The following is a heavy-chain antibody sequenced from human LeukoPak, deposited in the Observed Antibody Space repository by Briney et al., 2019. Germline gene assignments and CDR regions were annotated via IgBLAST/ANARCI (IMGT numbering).Heavy chain of an antibody. Sequence: SDTLSLTCTVSGGSISSSSYYWGWVRQPPGKGLEWIGSIYYSGRTYYNPSLESRVSISIDTSKNQFSLKLSSVTAADTAVYYCARLGYCGGDCYFDYWGQGTLVTVSS. CDR3: ARLGYCGGDCYFDY. D-gene: IGHD2-21*02. CDR2: IYYSGRT. CDR1: GGSISSSSYY. V-gene: IGHV4-39*01. J-gene: IGHJ4*02.